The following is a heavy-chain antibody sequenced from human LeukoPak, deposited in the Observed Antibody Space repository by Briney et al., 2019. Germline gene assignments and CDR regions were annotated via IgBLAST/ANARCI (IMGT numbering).Heavy chain of an antibody. CDR2: IHDSGNS. J-gene: IGHJ4*02. D-gene: IGHD6-13*01. Sequence: SETLSLTCTVSGGSITNNYWAWIRQPPGKGLEWIGYIHDSGNSNYNPSLRSRVTMSIDTSKNQFSLKLTSVTAADTAVYYCARDRSAAPADYWGQGTLVTVSS. CDR1: GGSITNNY. V-gene: IGHV4-59*13. CDR3: ARDRSAAPADY.